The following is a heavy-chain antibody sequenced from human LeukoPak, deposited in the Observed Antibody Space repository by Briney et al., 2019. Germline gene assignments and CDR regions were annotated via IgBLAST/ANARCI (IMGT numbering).Heavy chain of an antibody. Sequence: GGSLRLSCAASGFTVSSNYMSWVRQAPGKGLEWVSVIYSGGSTYYAVSVKGRFTISRDNSKNTLYLQMNSLRAEDTAVYYCARVEDGYYYYYFMDVWGKRTTVTVSS. CDR2: IYSGGST. J-gene: IGHJ6*03. CDR1: GFTVSSNY. D-gene: IGHD5-24*01. V-gene: IGHV3-66*02. CDR3: ARVEDGYYYYYFMDV.